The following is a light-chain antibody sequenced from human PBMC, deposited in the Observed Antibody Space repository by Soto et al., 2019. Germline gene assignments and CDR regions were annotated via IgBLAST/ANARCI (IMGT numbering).Light chain of an antibody. Sequence: QSALTQPASVSGSLGQSITISCTGTSSDIGAYNYVSWYQQHPGTAPKLMLYEVSIRPSGVSNRFSGSKSGNSASLTISGLQPEDEADYYCSSYSSSILYVFGPGTKLTVL. CDR1: SSDIGAYNY. J-gene: IGLJ1*01. V-gene: IGLV2-14*01. CDR3: SSYSSSILYV. CDR2: EVS.